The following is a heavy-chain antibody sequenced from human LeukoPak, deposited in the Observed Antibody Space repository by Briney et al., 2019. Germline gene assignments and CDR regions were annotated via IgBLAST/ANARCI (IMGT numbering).Heavy chain of an antibody. Sequence: PGGSLRLSCAASGFTFSSYAMSWVRQAPGKGLEWVSAISVSGGSTYYADSVKGRFTISRENAKNSLYLQMNSLRAGDTAVYYCARSQVVGATWYYGMDIWGQGTTVTVSS. D-gene: IGHD1-26*01. CDR3: ARSQVVGATWYYGMDI. J-gene: IGHJ6*02. CDR2: ISVSGGST. V-gene: IGHV3-23*01. CDR1: GFTFSSYA.